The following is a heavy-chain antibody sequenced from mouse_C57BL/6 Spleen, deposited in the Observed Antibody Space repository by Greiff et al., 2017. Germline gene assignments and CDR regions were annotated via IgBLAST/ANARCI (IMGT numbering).Heavy chain of an antibody. D-gene: IGHD2-3*01. Sequence: VQLQESGPELVKPGASVKISCKASGYAFSSSWMHWVKQRPGKGLAWIGQIYPGDGDPNYTGKFKGKATLTADKSSSTAYMQLSSLTSEDSAVDFCVRLLLPHWYFYVRGTGTTVTVAS. CDR1: GYAFSSSW. J-gene: IGHJ1*03. V-gene: IGHV1-82*01. CDR3: VRLLLPHWYFYV. CDR2: IYPGDGDP.